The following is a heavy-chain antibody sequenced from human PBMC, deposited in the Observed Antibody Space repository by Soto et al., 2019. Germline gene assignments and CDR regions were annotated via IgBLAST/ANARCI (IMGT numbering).Heavy chain of an antibody. CDR3: ASDSFGVDLGY. V-gene: IGHV3-11*01. D-gene: IGHD2-8*01. Sequence: HVHLVESGGGLVKPGGSLRLSCAASGFTFSDFYMSWIRQAPGKGLERVSYISRSGSVIYYADSVKGGFTVSRDDAQNSLYLQMNSLRAEDTAVYYCASDSFGVDLGYWGQGTLVTVSS. CDR1: GFTFSDFY. CDR2: ISRSGSVI. J-gene: IGHJ4*02.